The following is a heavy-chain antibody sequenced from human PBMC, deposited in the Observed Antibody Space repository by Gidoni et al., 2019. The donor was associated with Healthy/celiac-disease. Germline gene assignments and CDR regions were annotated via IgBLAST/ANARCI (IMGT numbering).Heavy chain of an antibody. Sequence: EVQLVQSGAEVKKPGESLKLSCKGSGYNFTRYWIGWVRPMPGKGLEWMGIIYPGYSDTRYSPPFQGQVTISADKSISTAYLQWSSLKASDTAMYYCASGYYYYDSSGYPSADAFDIWGQGTMVTVSS. V-gene: IGHV5-51*01. D-gene: IGHD3-22*01. CDR2: IYPGYSDT. CDR3: ASGYYYYDSSGYPSADAFDI. CDR1: GYNFTRYW. J-gene: IGHJ3*02.